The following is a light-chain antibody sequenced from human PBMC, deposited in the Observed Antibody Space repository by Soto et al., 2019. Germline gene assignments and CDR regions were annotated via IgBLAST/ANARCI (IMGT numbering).Light chain of an antibody. CDR3: QQYYSYPRT. Sequence: AIRMTQSPSSLSASTGDRVTITCRASQGISSYLAWYQQKPGKAPKLLIYAASTLQSGVPSRFSGSGSGTDFTLTISCLQSEDFATYYCQQYYSYPRTVGQGTKV. J-gene: IGKJ1*01. CDR2: AAS. CDR1: QGISSY. V-gene: IGKV1-8*01.